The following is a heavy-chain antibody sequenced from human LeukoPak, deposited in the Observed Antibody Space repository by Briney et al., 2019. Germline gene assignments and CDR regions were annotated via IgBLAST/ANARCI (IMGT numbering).Heavy chain of an antibody. CDR3: ARDGPPAESPPKYNWNDPGDGYGMDV. J-gene: IGHJ6*02. Sequence: GGSLRLSCAASGFTFSSYGMHWVRQAPGKGLEWVAVIWYDGSNKYYADSVKGRFTISRDNSKNTLYLQMNSLRAEDTAVYYCARDGPPAESPPKYNWNDPGDGYGMDVWGQGTTVTVSS. D-gene: IGHD1-20*01. CDR2: IWYDGSNK. V-gene: IGHV3-33*01. CDR1: GFTFSSYG.